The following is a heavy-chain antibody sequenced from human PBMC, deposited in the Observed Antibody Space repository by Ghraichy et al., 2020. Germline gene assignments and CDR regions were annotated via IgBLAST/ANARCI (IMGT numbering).Heavy chain of an antibody. CDR1: GYSITSGYH. Sequence: SETLSLTCTVSGYSITSGYHWGWIRQPPGKGLEWIGSIYHSGSTYYNPSLKSRVTISLDTSKNQFSLRLRSVTAADTAVYYCAREAYDTSDYWGQGTLVTVSS. D-gene: IGHD3-22*01. V-gene: IGHV4-38-2*02. CDR2: IYHSGST. CDR3: AREAYDTSDY. J-gene: IGHJ4*02.